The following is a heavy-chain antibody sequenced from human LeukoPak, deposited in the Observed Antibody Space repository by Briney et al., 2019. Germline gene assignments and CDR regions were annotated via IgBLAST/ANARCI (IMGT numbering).Heavy chain of an antibody. J-gene: IGHJ4*02. CDR2: ISAYNGNT. CDR1: GYTFTSYG. D-gene: IGHD2-15*01. CDR3: ARDFHSLNYCSGGSCYELGY. V-gene: IGHV1-18*01. Sequence: ASVKVSCKASGYTFTSYGISWVRQAPGQGLEWMGWISAYNGNTNYARKLQGRVTMTTDTSTSTAYMELRSLRSDDTAVYYCARDFHSLNYCSGGSCYELGYWGQGTLVTVSS.